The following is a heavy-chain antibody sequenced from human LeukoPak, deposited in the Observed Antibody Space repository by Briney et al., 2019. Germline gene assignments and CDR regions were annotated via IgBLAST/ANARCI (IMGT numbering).Heavy chain of an antibody. J-gene: IGHJ4*02. CDR3: AKDGGAFY. CDR1: GFTFSNAW. D-gene: IGHD3-3*01. V-gene: IGHV3-33*06. Sequence: PGGSLRLSCAASGFTFSNAWMSWVRQAPGKGLEWVAVIWYDGSNKYYADSVKGRFTISRDNSKNTLYLQMNSLRAEDTAVYYCAKDGGAFYWGQGTLVTVSS. CDR2: IWYDGSNK.